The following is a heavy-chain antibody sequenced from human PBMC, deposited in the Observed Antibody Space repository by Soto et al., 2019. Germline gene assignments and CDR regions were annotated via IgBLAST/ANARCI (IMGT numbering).Heavy chain of an antibody. CDR2: VSASGRST. Sequence: EVQLLESGGGLVQRGGSLRLSCAVSGFSLTTHAMSWVRQAPGKGLEWVSEVSASGRSTTYADSVKGRFTTSKDTSKNTMSLQMNSLRVDDTAVYYCAKVWFGESDGFDVWGRGTMVRVSS. CDR3: AKVWFGESDGFDV. V-gene: IGHV3-23*01. CDR1: GFSLTTHA. J-gene: IGHJ3*01. D-gene: IGHD3-10*01.